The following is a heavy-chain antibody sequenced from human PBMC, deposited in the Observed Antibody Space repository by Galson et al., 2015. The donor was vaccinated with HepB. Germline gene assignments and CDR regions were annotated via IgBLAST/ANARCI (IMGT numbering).Heavy chain of an antibody. J-gene: IGHJ3*02. CDR2: IDWDDDK. D-gene: IGHD1-7*01. V-gene: IGHV2-70*01. CDR3: ARIPRHRITGTTWGAFDI. CDR1: GFSLSTSGMC. Sequence: PALVKPTQTLTLTCTFSGFSLSTSGMCVSWIRQPPGKALEWLALIDWDDDKYYSTSLKTRLTISKDTSKNQVVLTMTNMDPVDTATYYCARIPRHRITGTTWGAFDIWGQGTMVTVSS.